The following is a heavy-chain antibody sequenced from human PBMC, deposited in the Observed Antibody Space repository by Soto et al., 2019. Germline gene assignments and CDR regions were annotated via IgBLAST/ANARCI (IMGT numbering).Heavy chain of an antibody. V-gene: IGHV3-23*01. Sequence: GGSLRLSCAASGFTFSSYAMSWVRQAPGKGLEWVSAISGSGGSTYYADSVKGRFTISRDNSKNTLYLQMNSLRAEDTAVYYCAKDLGYCSSTSCYGGDYYFDYWGQGTLVTVSS. CDR3: AKDLGYCSSTSCYGGDYYFDY. J-gene: IGHJ4*02. D-gene: IGHD2-2*01. CDR2: ISGSGGST. CDR1: GFTFSSYA.